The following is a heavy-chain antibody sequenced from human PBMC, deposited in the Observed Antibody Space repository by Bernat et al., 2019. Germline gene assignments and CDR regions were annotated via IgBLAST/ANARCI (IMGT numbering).Heavy chain of an antibody. V-gene: IGHV1-3*01. CDR1: GYTFTSYA. CDR2: INAGNGNT. Sequence: QVQLVQSGAEVKKPGASVKVSCKASGYTFTSYAMHWVRQAPGQRLEWMGWINAGNGNTKYSQKFQGRVPITRDTSASTAYMELSSLRSEDTAVYYCATLYYAILNGPYNWYFDLWGRGTLVSVSS. CDR3: ATLYYAILNGPYNWYFDL. J-gene: IGHJ2*01. D-gene: IGHD3-9*01.